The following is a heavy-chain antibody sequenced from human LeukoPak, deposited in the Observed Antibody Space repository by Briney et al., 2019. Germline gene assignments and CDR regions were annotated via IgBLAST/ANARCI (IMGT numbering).Heavy chain of an antibody. CDR3: ARDGPPLSGSYYEAFDI. Sequence: ASVKVSCKASGGTFSSYAISWVRQAPGQGLEWMGGIIPIFGTANYAQKFQGRVTITTDESTSTAYMELSSLRSEDTAVYYCARDGPPLSGSYYEAFDIWGQGTMVTVSS. CDR2: IIPIFGTA. CDR1: GGTFSSYA. V-gene: IGHV1-69*05. D-gene: IGHD1-26*01. J-gene: IGHJ3*02.